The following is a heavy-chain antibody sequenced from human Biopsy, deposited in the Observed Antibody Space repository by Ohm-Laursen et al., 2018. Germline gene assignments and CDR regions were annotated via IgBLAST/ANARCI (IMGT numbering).Heavy chain of an antibody. Sequence: SDTLSLTCPVSGGSIGGSGDYWSWIRQPPGKGLGWIGYISDTGTTNYNPSLRGRVAMSVDTSKNQFSLQLTSVTAADTAMFFCARLFRLDDYWNDDPPDGFDVWGQGTMVTVSS. CDR2: ISDTGTT. CDR3: ARLFRLDDYWNDDPPDGFDV. V-gene: IGHV4-61*08. CDR1: GGSIGGSGDY. J-gene: IGHJ3*01. D-gene: IGHD3-3*01.